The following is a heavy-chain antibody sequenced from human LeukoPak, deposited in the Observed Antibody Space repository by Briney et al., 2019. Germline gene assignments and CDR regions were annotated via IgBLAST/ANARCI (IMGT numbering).Heavy chain of an antibody. J-gene: IGHJ4*02. Sequence: GGSLRLSCAASGFTFSAYSMNWVRQAPEKGLEWVSYIGSSSSPIYYADSVKGRFTISRDNAKNSLYLQMDSMRAEDTAVYYCARDQAYSFDYWGQGTLVTVSS. D-gene: IGHD4-11*01. CDR3: ARDQAYSFDY. CDR1: GFTFSAYS. V-gene: IGHV3-48*01. CDR2: IGSSSSPI.